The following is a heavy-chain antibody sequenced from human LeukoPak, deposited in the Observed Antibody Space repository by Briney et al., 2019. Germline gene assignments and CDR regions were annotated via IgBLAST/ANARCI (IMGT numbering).Heavy chain of an antibody. Sequence: EASVEVSCKASGYTFTSYDINWVRQATGQGLEWMGWMNPNSGNTGYAQKFQGRVTITRNTSISTAYMELSSLRSEDAAVYYCARGASGRRYSSSWSAGDWGQGTLVTVSS. CDR3: ARGASGRRYSSSWSAGD. D-gene: IGHD6-13*01. J-gene: IGHJ4*02. V-gene: IGHV1-8*03. CDR1: GYTFTSYD. CDR2: MNPNSGNT.